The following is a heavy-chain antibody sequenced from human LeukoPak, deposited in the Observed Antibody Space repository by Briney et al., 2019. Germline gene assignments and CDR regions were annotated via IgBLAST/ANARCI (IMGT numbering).Heavy chain of an antibody. CDR2: IYYSGST. D-gene: IGHD2-2*01. J-gene: IGHJ5*02. V-gene: IGHV4-59*01. Sequence: SETLSLTCTVSGGSISSYYWSWIRQPPGKGLEWIGYIYYSGSTNYNPSLKSRVTISVDTSKNQFSLKLSSVTAADTAVYYCARTNEYQLLWRRGRWLDPWGQGTLVTVSS. CDR1: GGSISSYY. CDR3: ARTNEYQLLWRRGRWLDP.